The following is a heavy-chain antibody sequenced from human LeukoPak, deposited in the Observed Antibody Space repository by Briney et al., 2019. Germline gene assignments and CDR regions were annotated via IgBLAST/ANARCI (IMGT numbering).Heavy chain of an antibody. J-gene: IGHJ4*02. V-gene: IGHV4-59*01. CDR1: GGSISSYY. Sequence: PSETLSLTCTVSGGSISSYYWSWIRQPPGKGLEWIGYIYNSGGTNYNPSLKSRVTISVDTSKNQFSLKLSSVTAADTAVYYCARHYCTNGVCPFDYWGQGTLVTVSS. D-gene: IGHD2-8*01. CDR3: ARHYCTNGVCPFDY. CDR2: IYNSGGT.